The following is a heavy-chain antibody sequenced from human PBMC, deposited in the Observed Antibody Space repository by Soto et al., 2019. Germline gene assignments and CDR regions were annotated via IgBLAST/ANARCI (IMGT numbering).Heavy chain of an antibody. Sequence: ASVKVSCKASGYTFTGYYMHWVRQAPGQGLEWMGWINPNSGGTNYAQKFQGWVTMTRDTSISTAYMELSRLRSDDTAVYYCARDRSTIFGVVGGYYYGMDVWGQGTTVTVSS. CDR3: ARDRSTIFGVVGGYYYGMDV. CDR1: GYTFTGYY. J-gene: IGHJ6*02. V-gene: IGHV1-2*04. CDR2: INPNSGGT. D-gene: IGHD3-3*01.